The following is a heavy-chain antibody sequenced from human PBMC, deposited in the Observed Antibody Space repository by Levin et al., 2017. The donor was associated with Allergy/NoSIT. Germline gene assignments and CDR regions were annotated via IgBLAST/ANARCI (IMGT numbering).Heavy chain of an antibody. D-gene: IGHD3-10*01. CDR1: GGSISSGDYY. CDR3: ARVGRGSEYYFDY. V-gene: IGHV4-30-4*01. J-gene: IGHJ4*02. CDR2: IYYSGST. Sequence: PSETLSLTCTVSGGSISSGDYYWSWIRQPPGKGLEWIGYIYYSGSTYYNPSLKSRVTISVDTSKNQFSLKLSSVTAADTAVYYCARVGRGSEYYFDYWGQGTLVTVSS.